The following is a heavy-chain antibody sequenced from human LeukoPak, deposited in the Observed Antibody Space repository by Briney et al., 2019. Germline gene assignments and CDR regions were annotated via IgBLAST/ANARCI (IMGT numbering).Heavy chain of an antibody. CDR2: FDPEDGET. J-gene: IGHJ6*03. D-gene: IGHD3-22*01. Sequence: ASVKVSCKVSGYTLTELSMHWVRQAPGKGLEWIGGFDPEDGETIYAQKFQGRVTMTEDTSTDTAYMELSSLRSEDTAVYYCATAGRASGYYSVYYYYYYMNVWGKGTTVTVSS. CDR1: GYTLTELS. V-gene: IGHV1-24*01. CDR3: ATAGRASGYYSVYYYYYYMNV.